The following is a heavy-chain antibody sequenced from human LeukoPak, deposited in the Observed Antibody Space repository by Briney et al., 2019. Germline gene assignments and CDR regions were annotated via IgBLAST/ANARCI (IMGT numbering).Heavy chain of an antibody. CDR3: AKASGYLKPYYFDY. V-gene: IGHV3-23*01. Sequence: GGSLRLSCAASGFTFSSYAMSWVRQAPGKGLEWVSVISGYGGSTYYADSVKGRFTISRDNSKNTLYLQMNSLRAEDTAVYYCAKASGYLKPYYFDYWGQGTLVTVSS. D-gene: IGHD3-22*01. J-gene: IGHJ4*02. CDR2: ISGYGGST. CDR1: GFTFSSYA.